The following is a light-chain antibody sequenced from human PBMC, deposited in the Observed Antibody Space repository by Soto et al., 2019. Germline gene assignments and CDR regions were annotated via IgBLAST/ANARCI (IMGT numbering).Light chain of an antibody. Sequence: DIQMTQSPSSLSASLGDRVTITCRASQGIGVYLAWFQQKPGKVPKLPIYAASTLQSGVPSRFSGSGSGTDFTLTITSLQPEDVATYYCQKYNSAPLTFGGGTKVEIK. V-gene: IGKV1-27*01. CDR1: QGIGVY. J-gene: IGKJ4*01. CDR3: QKYNSAPLT. CDR2: AAS.